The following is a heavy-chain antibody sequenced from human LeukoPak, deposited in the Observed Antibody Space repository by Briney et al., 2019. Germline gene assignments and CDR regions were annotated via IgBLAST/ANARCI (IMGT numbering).Heavy chain of an antibody. Sequence: GGSLRLSCAASGFTFSSYAMHWVRQAPGKGLEWVAVISYDGSNKYYAGSVKGRFTISRDNSKNTLYLQMNSLRAEDTAVYYCAREDSSDAFDIWGQGTMVTVSS. D-gene: IGHD3/OR15-3a*01. J-gene: IGHJ3*02. V-gene: IGHV3-30-3*01. CDR1: GFTFSSYA. CDR2: ISYDGSNK. CDR3: AREDSSDAFDI.